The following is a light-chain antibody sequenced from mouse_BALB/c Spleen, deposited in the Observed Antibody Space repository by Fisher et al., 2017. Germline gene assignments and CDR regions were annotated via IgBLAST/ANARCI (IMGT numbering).Light chain of an antibody. CDR3: QQSNEDPWT. Sequence: IVITQSPAIMSASPGEKVTITCSASSSVSYMYWYQQKPGSSPRLLIYDTSKLASGVPARFSGSGSGTDFTLNIHPVEEEDAATYYCQQSNEDPWTFGGGTKLEIK. CDR2: DTS. CDR1: SSVSY. V-gene: IGKV4-55*01. J-gene: IGKJ1*01.